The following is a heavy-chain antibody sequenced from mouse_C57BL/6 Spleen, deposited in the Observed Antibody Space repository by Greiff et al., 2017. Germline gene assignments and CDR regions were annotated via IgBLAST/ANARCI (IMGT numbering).Heavy chain of an antibody. D-gene: IGHD1-1*01. V-gene: IGHV1-26*01. CDR2: INPNNGGT. Sequence: VQLQQSGPELVKPGASVKISCKASGYTFTDYYMNWVKQSHGKSLEWIGDINPNNGGTSYNQKFKGKATLTVDKSSSTAYMELRSLTSEDSAVYYCARPYGSSYRNYFDYGGQGTTLTVSS. CDR3: ARPYGSSYRNYFDY. J-gene: IGHJ2*01. CDR1: GYTFTDYY.